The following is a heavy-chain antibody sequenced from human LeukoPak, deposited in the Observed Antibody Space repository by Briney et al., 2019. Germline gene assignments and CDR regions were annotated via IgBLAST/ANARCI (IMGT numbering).Heavy chain of an antibody. Sequence: GASLRLSCAVSGITFSSYAMTWVRQAPGKGLEWVSTISGSGSSTYYAGSVKGRFTISRDNSKNTLYLQMNSLRAEDTAVYYCVKGAPYSSGWYSDYWGQGTLVTVSS. CDR3: VKGAPYSSGWYSDY. D-gene: IGHD6-19*01. V-gene: IGHV3-23*01. CDR2: ISGSGSST. CDR1: GITFSSYA. J-gene: IGHJ4*02.